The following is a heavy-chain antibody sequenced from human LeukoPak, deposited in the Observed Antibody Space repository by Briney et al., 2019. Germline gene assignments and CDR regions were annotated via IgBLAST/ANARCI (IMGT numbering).Heavy chain of an antibody. CDR3: ARFDTSGGEIDY. CDR2: ISAYNGNT. V-gene: IGHV1-18*01. CDR1: GYTFTNYG. D-gene: IGHD3-22*01. Sequence: ASVKVSCKASGYTFTNYGISWVRQAPGQGLEWMGWISAYNGNTNYAQKLQGRVTMTTGTSTSTAYMELRSLRSDDTAVYYCARFDTSGGEIDYWGQGNLVTVSS. J-gene: IGHJ4*02.